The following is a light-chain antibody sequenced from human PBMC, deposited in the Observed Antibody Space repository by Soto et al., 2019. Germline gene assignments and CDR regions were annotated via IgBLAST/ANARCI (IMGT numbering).Light chain of an antibody. CDR2: DVN. Sequence: QSVLSQPPAVSCCPGQSITVSCTATTTDIDNYASVSWYQQAPGTAPKHIIYDVNNRTSGDTDRFSGSTSGNTASLTISGLQAEDETDYFCSLYSSNGSLIFGPGTKVTVL. CDR1: TTDIDNYAS. CDR3: SLYSSNGSLI. J-gene: IGLJ1*01. V-gene: IGLV2-18*01.